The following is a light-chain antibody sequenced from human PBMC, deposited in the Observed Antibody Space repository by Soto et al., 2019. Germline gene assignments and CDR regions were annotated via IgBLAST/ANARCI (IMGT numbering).Light chain of an antibody. Sequence: EIVMTQSPATLSVSPGERATLSCRASQSVDKFLAWYQQRPGQPPRLLIFDSSNRATGVPVRFSGSGSGTDFTLTINRLEPEDFAVYYCQQYGSSPRTFGQGTKVDIK. CDR1: QSVDKF. J-gene: IGKJ1*01. CDR3: QQYGSSPRT. CDR2: DSS. V-gene: IGKV3-20*01.